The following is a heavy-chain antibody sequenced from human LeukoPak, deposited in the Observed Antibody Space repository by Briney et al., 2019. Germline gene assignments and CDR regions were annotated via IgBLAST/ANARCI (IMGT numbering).Heavy chain of an antibody. J-gene: IGHJ6*04. CDR1: GYTFTNYG. D-gene: IGHD2-2*01. Sequence: ASVKVSCKASGYTFTNYGISWVRQAPGQGLEWMGWISVYNGNTNYAQKLQGRVTMTTDTSTSTAYMELRSLRSDDTAVYYCARGGDCTTTSCYSLYDYYGMDVWGKGTAVTASS. V-gene: IGHV1-18*04. CDR3: ARGGDCTTTSCYSLYDYYGMDV. CDR2: ISVYNGNT.